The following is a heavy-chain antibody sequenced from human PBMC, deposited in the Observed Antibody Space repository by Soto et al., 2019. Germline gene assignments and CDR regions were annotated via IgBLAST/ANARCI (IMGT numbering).Heavy chain of an antibody. CDR1: GGSFSGYY. Sequence: SETLSLTCAIYGGSFSGYYWSWLRQPPGKGLEWIGEINHSGSTNYNPSLKSRVTISADTSKNQFSLKLSSVTAADTAVYYCARRGTGSTYAAYYFDSWAQRPLVTVSS. V-gene: IGHV4-34*01. CDR3: ARRGTGSTYAAYYFDS. J-gene: IGHJ4*02. D-gene: IGHD5-18*01. CDR2: INHSGST.